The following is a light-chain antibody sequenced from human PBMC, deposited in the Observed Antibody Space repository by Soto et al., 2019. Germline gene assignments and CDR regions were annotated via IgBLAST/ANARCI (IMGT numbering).Light chain of an antibody. CDR1: QSISRS. CDR3: HQYNSWPPGT. Sequence: EIVLTQSPAILSVSPGERATLSCRASQSISRSLAWYQQKPGQAPRLLISDASTRATGIPARFSGSGSGTEFTLTISSLQSEDFALYYCHQYNSWPPGTFGQGTKVENK. CDR2: DAS. J-gene: IGKJ2*01. V-gene: IGKV3-15*01.